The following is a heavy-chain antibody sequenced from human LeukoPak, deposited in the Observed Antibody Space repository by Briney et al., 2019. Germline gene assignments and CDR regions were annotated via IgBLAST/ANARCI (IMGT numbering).Heavy chain of an antibody. Sequence: SETLSLTCIVSGGSIRSSSYYWGWVRQPPGQGLEWIGSIYFSGSTYYNPSLKSRITVSVDTSKNQLSLKLTSVAAADTAVYYCVRHLMVTVFFDSWGQGTLVAVSS. J-gene: IGHJ5*01. V-gene: IGHV4-39*01. CDR2: IYFSGST. CDR1: GGSIRSSSYY. CDR3: VRHLMVTVFFDS. D-gene: IGHD2-21*02.